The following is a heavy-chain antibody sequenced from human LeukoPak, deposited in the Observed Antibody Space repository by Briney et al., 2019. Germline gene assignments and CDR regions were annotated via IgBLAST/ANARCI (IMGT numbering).Heavy chain of an antibody. CDR2: ICYSGA. Sequence: PSETLSLTCSVSGDSISSNTYCWVWIRQPPGKGLEWIATICYSGAYYNPSLKSRLTKSIDTSSNQFSLNLNSVTAADTAVYYCARRPPAGGADWFDPWGQGILVTVSS. D-gene: IGHD2-8*02. CDR1: GDSISSNTYC. J-gene: IGHJ5*02. V-gene: IGHV4-39*01. CDR3: ARRPPAGGADWFDP.